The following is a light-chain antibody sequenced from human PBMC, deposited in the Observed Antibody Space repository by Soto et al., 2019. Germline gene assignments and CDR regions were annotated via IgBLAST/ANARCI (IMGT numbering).Light chain of an antibody. J-gene: IGKJ2*01. CDR3: QQYGVSRPYT. CDR2: GAS. V-gene: IGKV3-20*01. CDR1: QSISSNY. Sequence: ETVLTQSPGTLSLSPGERATLFCRASQSISSNYVAWYQQKPGQAPRLLISGASSRASDIPDRFSGSGSGTDFTLTISRLAPEDFAVYYCQQYGVSRPYTFCQGTRLEIK.